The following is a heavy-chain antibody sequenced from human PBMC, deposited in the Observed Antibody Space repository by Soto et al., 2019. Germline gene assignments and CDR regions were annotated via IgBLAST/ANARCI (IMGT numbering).Heavy chain of an antibody. CDR1: GGSISSGGYY. V-gene: IGHV4-31*03. CDR3: ARLWIGEFMNAFDI. D-gene: IGHD3-10*01. CDR2: IYYSGST. Sequence: SETLSLTCTVSGGSISSGGYYWSWIRQPPGKGLEWIGYIYYSGSTYYNPSLKSRVTISVDTSKNQFSLKLSSVTATDAAVYYCARLWIGEFMNAFDIWGQGTMVTVSS. J-gene: IGHJ3*02.